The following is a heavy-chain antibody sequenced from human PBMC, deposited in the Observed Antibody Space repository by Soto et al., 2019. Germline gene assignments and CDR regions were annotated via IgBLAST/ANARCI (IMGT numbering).Heavy chain of an antibody. J-gene: IGHJ4*02. Sequence: QVQLVQSGPEVKKTGASVKVSCRASGYFFTSYAIHWVRQAPGPRLEWLGWINAANGHTKYSQNFQGRVIITRDTSANTVYMAVCSLKSGDTAVYYCARGCIAVAGRNQLDYWGQGTRVTVFS. CDR1: GYFFTSYA. D-gene: IGHD6-19*01. V-gene: IGHV1-3*01. CDR3: ARGCIAVAGRNQLDY. CDR2: INAANGHT.